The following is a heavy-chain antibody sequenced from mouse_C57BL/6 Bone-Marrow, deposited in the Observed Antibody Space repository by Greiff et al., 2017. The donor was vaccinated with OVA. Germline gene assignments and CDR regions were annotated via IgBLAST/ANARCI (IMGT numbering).Heavy chain of an antibody. J-gene: IGHJ3*01. CDR2: INPNNGGT. D-gene: IGHD1-1*01. CDR1: GYTFTDYN. CDR3: ASHYGSSYVGFAY. V-gene: IGHV1-18*01. Sequence: VQLQQSGPELVKPGASVKIPCKASGYTFTDYNMDWVKQSHGKSLEWIGDINPNNGGTIYNQKFKGKATLTVDKSSSTAYMGLRSLTSEDTAVYYCASHYGSSYVGFAYWGQGTLVTVSA.